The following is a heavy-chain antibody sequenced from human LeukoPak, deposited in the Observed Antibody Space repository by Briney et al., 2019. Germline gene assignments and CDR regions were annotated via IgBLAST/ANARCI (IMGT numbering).Heavy chain of an antibody. CDR3: ARYRSTTTGFTVVPFDY. J-gene: IGHJ4*02. CDR1: GFTFSTHW. Sequence: GGSLRLSCAASGFTFSTHWMTWVRQAPGKGLEWVANIKQDGSEKNYVDSVKGRFTISRDNAKNSLYLQMNSPRAEDTAVYYCARYRSTTTGFTVVPFDYWGQGTLVTVSS. D-gene: IGHD4-4*01. CDR2: IKQDGSEK. V-gene: IGHV3-7*01.